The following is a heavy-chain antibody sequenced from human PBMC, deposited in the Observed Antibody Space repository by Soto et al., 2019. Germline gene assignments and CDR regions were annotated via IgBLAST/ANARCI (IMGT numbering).Heavy chain of an antibody. CDR1: GGTFSTYT. D-gene: IGHD4-4*01. J-gene: IGHJ5*02. V-gene: IGHV1-69*08. Sequence: QVQLVQSGAEVKKPGSSVKVSCKASGGTFSTYTSTWVRQAPGQGLEWMGRIIPIIGIINYAQKFQGRVPISADKFTGTAYMELTGLRSDDTAGYYCAGDPDSHYNDSHASSYPWGQGTLVTVSS. CDR3: AGDPDSHYNDSHASSYP. CDR2: IIPIIGII.